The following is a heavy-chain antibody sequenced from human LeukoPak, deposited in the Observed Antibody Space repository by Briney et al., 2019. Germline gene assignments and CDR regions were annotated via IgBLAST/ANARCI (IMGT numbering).Heavy chain of an antibody. CDR2: SSAYNGNT. CDR1: GYTXTSYG. Sequence: ASVKVSCKASGYTXTSYGISWVRQAPGQGLEWMGWSSAYNGNTNYAQKLQGRVTMTTDTSTSTAYMELRSLRSDDTAVYYCARLTMVRGAKSPRYYFDYWGQGTLVTVSS. J-gene: IGHJ4*02. V-gene: IGHV1-18*01. CDR3: ARLTMVRGAKSPRYYFDY. D-gene: IGHD3-10*01.